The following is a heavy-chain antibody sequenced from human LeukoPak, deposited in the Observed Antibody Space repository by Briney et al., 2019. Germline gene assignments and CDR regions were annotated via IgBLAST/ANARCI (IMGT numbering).Heavy chain of an antibody. CDR2: FDPECGET. D-gene: IGHD3-22*01. CDR3: ATDKKNYFDSSGSQDAFHI. CDR1: GYTLIELS. V-gene: IGHV1-24*01. J-gene: IGHJ3*02. Sequence: ASVKVSCKVSGYTLIELSVHWVRQPPGKGPEWMGGFDPECGETIYAQKFQGRVTMTEDTSTDTAYMELSSLRSEDTAVYYCATDKKNYFDSSGSQDAFHIWGQVTMFTVSS.